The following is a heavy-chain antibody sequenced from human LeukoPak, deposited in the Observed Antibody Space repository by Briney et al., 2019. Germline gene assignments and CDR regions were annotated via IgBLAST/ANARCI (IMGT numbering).Heavy chain of an antibody. V-gene: IGHV4-39*01. CDR3: ARLSYYDSSGYYSAPYYYYGMDV. CDR1: GGSISSGSYY. J-gene: IGHJ6*02. Sequence: PSETLSLTCTVSGGSISSGSYYWGWIRQPPGKGLEWIGSIYYSGSTYYNPSLKSRVTISVDTSKNQFSLKLSSVTAADTAVYYCARLSYYDSSGYYSAPYYYYGMDVWGQGTTVTVSS. D-gene: IGHD3-22*01. CDR2: IYYSGST.